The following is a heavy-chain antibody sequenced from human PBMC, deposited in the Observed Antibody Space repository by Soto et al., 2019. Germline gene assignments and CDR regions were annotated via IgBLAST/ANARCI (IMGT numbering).Heavy chain of an antibody. CDR3: ARDAAMGDYYHYGMDV. V-gene: IGHV1-2*04. J-gene: IGHJ6*02. Sequence: ASVKVSCKASGYTFTGYYLHWVRQAPGQGLEWMGWINPSSGGANIAQKFQGWVTMTRDTSIDTAYMELTRLRSYDMAVYYCARDAAMGDYYHYGMDVWGQGTPVTVSS. D-gene: IGHD5-18*01. CDR2: INPSSGGA. CDR1: GYTFTGYY.